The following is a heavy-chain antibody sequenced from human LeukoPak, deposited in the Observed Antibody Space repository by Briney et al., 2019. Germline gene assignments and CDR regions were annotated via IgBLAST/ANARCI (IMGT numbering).Heavy chain of an antibody. CDR2: IYYTGTT. J-gene: IGHJ6*02. CDR3: ARGYDIDV. V-gene: IGHV4-59*01. Sequence: SETLSLTCTVSGGSISNSYWSWIRQPPGKALEWIGYIYYTGTTKYNPSLKSRATISLDTSKIQFSLKLTSVTAADTALFFCARGYDIDVWGQGTTVTVSS. CDR1: GGSISNSY.